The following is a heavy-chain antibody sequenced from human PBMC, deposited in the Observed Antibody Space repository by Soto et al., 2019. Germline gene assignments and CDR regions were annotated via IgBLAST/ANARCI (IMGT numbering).Heavy chain of an antibody. CDR1: GFTFNSYA. Sequence: EVQLLESGGGLVQPGGSLRLSCAASGFTFNSYAMSWVRQAPGKGLEWVSGISDIGGTTYYADSVKGRFTISRDNSKNPLYLQMNSLRAEDTAVYYGGSEYSSAWETFYFWGQGTLGNVSS. CDR2: ISDIGGTT. D-gene: IGHD6-19*01. V-gene: IGHV3-23*01. J-gene: IGHJ4*02. CDR3: GSEYSSAWETFYF.